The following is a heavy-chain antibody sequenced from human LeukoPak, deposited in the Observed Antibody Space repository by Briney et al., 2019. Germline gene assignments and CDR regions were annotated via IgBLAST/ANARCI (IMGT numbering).Heavy chain of an antibody. CDR1: GFTFSSYS. V-gene: IGHV3-48*02. J-gene: IGHJ4*02. D-gene: IGHD6-13*01. CDR3: AGRHGSSWADCDY. CDR2: ISSGSSTI. Sequence: GGSLRLSCAASGFTFSSYSMNWVRQAPGKGLEWVSYISSGSSTIYYADSVRGRFTISRDNAKNSLYLQMNSLRDEDTAVYYCAGRHGSSWADCDYWGQGTLVTVSS.